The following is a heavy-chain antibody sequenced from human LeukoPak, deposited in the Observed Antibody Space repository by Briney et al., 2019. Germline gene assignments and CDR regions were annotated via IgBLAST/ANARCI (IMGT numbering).Heavy chain of an antibody. D-gene: IGHD5-24*01. Sequence: SETLSLTCTVSGGSISRSNWGWIRQPPGKGLEWIGSMYFSGSTYYKPSLKSRVTISVDTSKNQFSLKLTSVTAADTAVYYCAREGSDGYRLYYFDYWGQGTLVTVSS. V-gene: IGHV4-39*07. CDR3: AREGSDGYRLYYFDY. J-gene: IGHJ4*02. CDR1: GGSISRSN. CDR2: MYFSGST.